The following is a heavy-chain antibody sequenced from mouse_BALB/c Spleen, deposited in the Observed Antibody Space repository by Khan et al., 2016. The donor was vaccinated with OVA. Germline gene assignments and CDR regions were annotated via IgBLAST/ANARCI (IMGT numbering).Heavy chain of an antibody. D-gene: IGHD3-3*01. Sequence: QVQLKESGPGLVAPSQSLSITCTVYGYSLTRYGVHWVRQPPGKGLEWLGLIWAGGSTNYNWALMSRLSISIENSKSLVFLIMNSLQTDDTALYYGARSKYFARYWGQGTTLTVSS. CDR3: ARSKYFARY. CDR1: GYSLTRYG. V-gene: IGHV2-9*02. J-gene: IGHJ2*01. CDR2: IWAGGST.